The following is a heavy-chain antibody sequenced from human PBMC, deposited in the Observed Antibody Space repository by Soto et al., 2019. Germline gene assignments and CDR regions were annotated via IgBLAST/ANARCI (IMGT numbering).Heavy chain of an antibody. CDR1: GGSISSSSYY. CDR2: IYYSGST. D-gene: IGHD3-3*01. Sequence: QLQLQESGPGLVKPSETLSLTCTVSGGSISSSSYYWGWIRQPPGKGLEWIGSIYYSGSTYYNPSLKGRVTISVDTSKNQFSLKLSSVTAADTAVYYCARHLNDFWSGYYIDYWGQGTLVTVSS. V-gene: IGHV4-39*01. CDR3: ARHLNDFWSGYYIDY. J-gene: IGHJ4*02.